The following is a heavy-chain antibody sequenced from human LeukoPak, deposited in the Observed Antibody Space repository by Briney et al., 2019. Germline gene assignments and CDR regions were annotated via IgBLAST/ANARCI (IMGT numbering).Heavy chain of an antibody. CDR2: IYTSGTT. D-gene: IGHD3-10*01. CDR3: ARWSGSVTARNYYYYMGV. CDR1: GGSVRRGNYY. Sequence: SQTLSLTCTVSGGSVRRGNYYWTWIRQPAGSGLEWIGRIYTSGTTDYNPSLRTRVTISVDASRNQFSLNLSSVTAADTAVYYCARWSGSVTARNYYYYMGVWGEGTTVTVSS. J-gene: IGHJ6*03. V-gene: IGHV4-61*02.